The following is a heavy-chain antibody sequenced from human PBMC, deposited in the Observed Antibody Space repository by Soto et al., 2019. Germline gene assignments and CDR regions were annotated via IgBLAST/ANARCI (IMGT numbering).Heavy chain of an antibody. CDR1: GFRFSTCD. D-gene: IGHD3-22*01. CDR3: ARPYYFDSSGSGDY. V-gene: IGHV3-21*01. CDR2: ITSDSKYI. Sequence: EVHLVESGGGLVKPGGSLRLSCAASGFRFSTCDMNWVRQAPGKGLEWVSSITSDSKYIYYAGSVKGRFTISRDNAKNSLYLQMDSLRTEDTAVYYCARPYYFDSSGSGDYWGQGTLVTVSS. J-gene: IGHJ4*02.